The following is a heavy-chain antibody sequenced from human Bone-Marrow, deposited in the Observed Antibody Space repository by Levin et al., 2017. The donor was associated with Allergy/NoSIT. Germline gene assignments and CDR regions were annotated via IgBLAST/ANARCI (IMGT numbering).Heavy chain of an antibody. CDR2: IYYSGST. D-gene: IGHD3-3*01. V-gene: IGHV4-39*01. CDR3: ARRNSDNDFWSPNWFDP. J-gene: IGHJ5*02. CDR1: GGSISSSSYY. Sequence: SETLSLTCTVSGGSISSSSYYWGWIRQPPGKGLEWIGSIYYSGSTYYNPSLKSRVTISVDTSKNQFSLKLSSVTAADTAVYYCARRNSDNDFWSPNWFDPWGQGTLVTVSS.